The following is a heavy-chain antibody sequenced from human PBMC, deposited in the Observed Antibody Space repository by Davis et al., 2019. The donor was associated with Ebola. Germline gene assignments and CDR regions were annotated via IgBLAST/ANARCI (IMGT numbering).Heavy chain of an antibody. CDR3: AKSFSSSPRLRYYYGMDV. CDR2: ISYDGSNK. CDR1: GFTFNSYA. Sequence: GESLKISCAASGFTFNSYAMHWVRQAPGKGLEWVAVISYDGSNKYYADSVKGRFTISRDNSKNTLYLQMNSLRAEDTAVYYCAKSFSSSPRLRYYYGMDVWGQGTTVTVSS. V-gene: IGHV3-30-3*01. D-gene: IGHD6-6*01. J-gene: IGHJ6*02.